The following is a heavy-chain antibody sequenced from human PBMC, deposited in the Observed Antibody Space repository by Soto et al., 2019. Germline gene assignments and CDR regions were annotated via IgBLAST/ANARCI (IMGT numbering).Heavy chain of an antibody. CDR3: AKDREQQLIRGWFAP. D-gene: IGHD6-13*01. CDR1: GFTFSNYG. V-gene: IGHV3-30*18. CDR2: ISYDGSNQ. Sequence: QVQLVESGGGVVQPGRSLRLSCAASGFTFSNYGMHWVRQAPGKGLEWVAVISYDGSNQYYADSVKGRFTVSRDNSKNTLYLQMNSLRAEDTAMYYCAKDREQQLIRGWFAPWGQGTLVTVSS. J-gene: IGHJ5*02.